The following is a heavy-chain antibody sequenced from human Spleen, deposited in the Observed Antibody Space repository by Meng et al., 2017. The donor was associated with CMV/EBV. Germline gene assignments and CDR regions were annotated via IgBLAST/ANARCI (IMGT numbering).Heavy chain of an antibody. D-gene: IGHD3-9*01. CDR3: ARGAGYHYYYGMDV. V-gene: IGHV1-2*02. CDR2: INPNSGGT. CDR1: GYTFTGYY. Sequence: ASVKVSCKASGYTFTGYYMHWVRQAPGQGLEWMGWINPNSGGTNYAQKFQGRVTMTRDESTSTAYMELSSLRSEDTAVYYCARGAGYHYYYGMDVWGQGTTVTVSS. J-gene: IGHJ6*02.